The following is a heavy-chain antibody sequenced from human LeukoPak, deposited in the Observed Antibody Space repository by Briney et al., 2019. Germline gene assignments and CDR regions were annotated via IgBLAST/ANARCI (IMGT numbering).Heavy chain of an antibody. V-gene: IGHV3-33*01. J-gene: IGHJ4*02. CDR2: IWFDGSNK. CDR3: ARDRRNGDEGCDY. Sequence: GGSLRLSCAASGFTFSSYGMHWVRQAPGKGLEWVAVIWFDGSNKNYADSVKGRFTISRDNSKNTLSLQMNSLRAEDTAVYYCARDRRNGDEGCDYWGQGTLVTVSS. CDR1: GFTFSSYG. D-gene: IGHD1-1*01.